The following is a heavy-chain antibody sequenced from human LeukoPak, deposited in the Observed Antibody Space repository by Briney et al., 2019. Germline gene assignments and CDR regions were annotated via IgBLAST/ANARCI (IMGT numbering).Heavy chain of an antibody. D-gene: IGHD4-11*01. CDR1: GFTFSSYA. Sequence: GALRLSCAASGFTFSSYAMSWVRRAPGKGLEWVSAISGSGGSTYYADSVKGRFTISRDNSKNTLYLQMNSLRAEDTAVYYCAKRATVTTRVYWGQGTLVTVSS. CDR2: ISGSGGST. J-gene: IGHJ4*02. V-gene: IGHV3-23*01. CDR3: AKRATVTTRVY.